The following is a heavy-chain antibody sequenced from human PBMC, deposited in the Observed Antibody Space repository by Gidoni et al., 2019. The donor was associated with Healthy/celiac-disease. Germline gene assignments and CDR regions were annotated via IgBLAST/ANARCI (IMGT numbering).Heavy chain of an antibody. V-gene: IGHV1-18*04. D-gene: IGHD3-9*01. J-gene: IGHJ5*02. CDR1: SYSVTSYG. CDR2: ISAYNGNT. Sequence: QVQLVQSGAEVKKPGASVKVSCKASSYSVTSYGISWVRQAPGQGHEWMGWISAYNGNTNYAQKPQGIVIMTTASSTTTAYMVLRRLLSDATAVYYCARFVIRYFDWLLYVRRGCFDLWGQGTLVTVSS. CDR3: ARFVIRYFDWLLYVRRGCFDL.